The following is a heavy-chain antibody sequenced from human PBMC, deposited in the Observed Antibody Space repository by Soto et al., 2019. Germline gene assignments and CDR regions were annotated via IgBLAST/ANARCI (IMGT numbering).Heavy chain of an antibody. CDR1: GFTFSSYG. D-gene: IGHD2-15*01. CDR2: ISYDGSNK. Sequence: GGSLRLSCAASGFTFSSYGMHWVRQAPGKGLEWVEVISYDGSNKYYADSVKGRFTISRDNSKNTLYLQMNSLRAEDTAVYYCAKIIYCSGGSCEDYFDYWGQGTLVTVSS. J-gene: IGHJ4*02. CDR3: AKIIYCSGGSCEDYFDY. V-gene: IGHV3-30*18.